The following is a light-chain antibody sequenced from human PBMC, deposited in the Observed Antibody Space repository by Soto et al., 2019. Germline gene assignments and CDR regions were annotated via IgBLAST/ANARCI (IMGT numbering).Light chain of an antibody. V-gene: IGLV2-11*01. CDR2: DVS. CDR3: CSYAGSVPVV. Sequence: QSALTQPRSVSGSPGQSVTISCTGTSSDVGGYNYVSWYQQHPGKAPKLMIYDVSKRPSGVPDRFSGSKSGNTASLTISGLQAEDEDDYYCCSYAGSVPVVFGGGTKLTVL. J-gene: IGLJ2*01. CDR1: SSDVGGYNY.